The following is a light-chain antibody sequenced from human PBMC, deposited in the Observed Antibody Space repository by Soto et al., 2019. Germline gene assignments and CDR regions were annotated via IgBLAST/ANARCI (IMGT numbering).Light chain of an antibody. CDR1: HSMTIW. CDR2: KAS. J-gene: IGKJ4*01. CDR3: HQYITWPLT. V-gene: IGKV1-5*03. Sequence: DIQMTQSPSTLSASVGDRVTITCRASHSMTIWLAWYQLKPGKAPKLLIYKASTLASGVPSRFSGGGFGTEFTLTISSLQPDDFATYYCHQYITWPLTFGGGTKVEIK.